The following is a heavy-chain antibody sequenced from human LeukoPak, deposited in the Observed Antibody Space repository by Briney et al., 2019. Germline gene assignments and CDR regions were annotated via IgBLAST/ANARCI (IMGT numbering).Heavy chain of an antibody. CDR3: ARDLLISCELKQSWAFDI. V-gene: IGHV3-21*01. J-gene: IGHJ3*02. Sequence: GGSLRLSCAASGFTFSSYSMNWVRQAPGKGLEWVSSISSSSSYIYYADSVKGRFTISRDNAKNSLYLQMNSLRAEDTAVYYCARDLLISCELKQSWAFDIWGQGTMVTVSS. CDR2: ISSSSSYI. CDR1: GFTFSSYS. D-gene: IGHD1-26*01.